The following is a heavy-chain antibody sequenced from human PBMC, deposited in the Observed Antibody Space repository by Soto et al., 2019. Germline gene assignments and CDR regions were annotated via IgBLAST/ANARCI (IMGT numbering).Heavy chain of an antibody. CDR3: ARTASDYYDSSGYFGYSDY. V-gene: IGHV4-34*01. J-gene: IGHJ4*02. CDR2: INHSGST. Sequence: PSETLSLTCAVSGGSFSGYYWSWIRQPPGKGLDWIGEINHSGSTNYNPSLKSRVTISVDTSKNQFSLKLSSVTAADTAVYYCARTASDYYDSSGYFGYSDYWGQGTLVTVSS. CDR1: GGSFSGYY. D-gene: IGHD3-22*01.